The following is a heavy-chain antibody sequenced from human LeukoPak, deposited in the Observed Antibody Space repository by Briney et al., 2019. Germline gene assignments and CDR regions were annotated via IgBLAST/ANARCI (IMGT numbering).Heavy chain of an antibody. CDR2: IYVIGVT. CDR1: VGSISTYY. Sequence: SETLSLTCTVSVGSISTYYWCWIRHSAGEGRECIARIYVIGVTNYNPSLTSRASIPLDTSNKQFSLTIRSVTAAATALSYCTRATPAVMFEYWGLGTLVTVSS. CDR3: TRATPAVMFEY. J-gene: IGHJ4*02. V-gene: IGHV4-4*07. D-gene: IGHD2-2*01.